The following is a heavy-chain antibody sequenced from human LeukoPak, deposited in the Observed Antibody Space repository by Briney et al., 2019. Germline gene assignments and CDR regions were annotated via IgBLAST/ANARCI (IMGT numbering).Heavy chain of an antibody. Sequence: ASVKVSCKASGYTFTSYGISWVRQAPGQGLEWMGWISAYNGNTNYAQKLQGRVTMTTDTSTSTAYMELRSLRSDDTAVYYCARGYYDFWSGGRPNYYDYWGQGTLVTVSS. CDR2: ISAYNGNT. V-gene: IGHV1-18*01. CDR1: GYTFTSYG. CDR3: ARGYYDFWSGGRPNYYDY. D-gene: IGHD3-3*01. J-gene: IGHJ4*02.